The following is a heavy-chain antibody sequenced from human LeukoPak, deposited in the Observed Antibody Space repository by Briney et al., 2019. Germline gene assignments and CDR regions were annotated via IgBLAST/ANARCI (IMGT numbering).Heavy chain of an antibody. CDR3: ETHFWSGTTRGNWFDP. V-gene: IGHV1-69*13. J-gene: IGHJ5*02. CDR2: IIPIFGTA. CDR1: GGTFSSYA. D-gene: IGHD3-3*02. Sequence: SVKVSCKASGGTFSSYAVSWVRQAPGQGLEWMGGIIPIFGTANYAQKFQGRVTITADESTSTAYMELSSLRSEDTAVYYCETHFWSGTTRGNWFDPWGQGTLVTVSS.